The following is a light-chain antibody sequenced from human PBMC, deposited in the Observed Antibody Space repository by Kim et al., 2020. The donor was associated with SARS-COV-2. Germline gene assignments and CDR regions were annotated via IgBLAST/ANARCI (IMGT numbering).Light chain of an antibody. CDR2: GNN. Sequence: GQRATISCSGSSSNIGGHTVNWYQQFPGTAPKLLFYGNNQRPSGVPDRFSGSKSGTSASLAISGLQSEDEADYYCTAWDGSLNGQVFGGGTQLTVL. J-gene: IGLJ3*02. CDR1: SSNIGGHT. V-gene: IGLV1-44*01. CDR3: TAWDGSLNGQV.